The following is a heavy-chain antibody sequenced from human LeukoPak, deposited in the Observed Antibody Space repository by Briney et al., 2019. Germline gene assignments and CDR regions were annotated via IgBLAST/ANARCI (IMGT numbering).Heavy chain of an antibody. Sequence: ASVKVSCKASGYDFTSVGITWVRRAPGQGLEWMGWISPYNGSTRYAQKFQGRVAMTTDTSTTTAYMELRGLRFNDTAVYYCARAGPGSGWYFDYWGQGTLVTGSS. D-gene: IGHD6-19*01. CDR2: ISPYNGST. CDR1: GYDFTSVG. V-gene: IGHV1-18*01. CDR3: ARAGPGSGWYFDY. J-gene: IGHJ4*02.